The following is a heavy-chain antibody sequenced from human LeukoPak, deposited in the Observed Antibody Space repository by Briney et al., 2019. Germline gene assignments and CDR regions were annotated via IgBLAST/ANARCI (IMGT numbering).Heavy chain of an antibody. CDR2: IIPIFGTA. CDR1: GGTFSSYA. D-gene: IGHD6-19*01. V-gene: IGHV1-69*13. CDR3: ARVDRYSSWGNYFDY. J-gene: IGHJ4*02. Sequence: RASVKVSCKASGGTFSSYAISWVRQAPGQGLEWMGGIIPIFGTANYAQKFLGRVTITADESTSTAYMELSSLRSEDTAVYYCARVDRYSSWGNYFDYWGQGTLVTVSS.